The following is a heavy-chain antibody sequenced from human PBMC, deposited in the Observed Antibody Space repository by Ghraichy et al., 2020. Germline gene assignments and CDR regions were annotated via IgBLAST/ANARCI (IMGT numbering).Heavy chain of an antibody. CDR2: IIPIFGTA. D-gene: IGHD6-13*01. CDR1: GGTFSSYA. CDR3: ARQADGPEVYYYYYMDV. J-gene: IGHJ6*03. V-gene: IGHV1-69*01. Sequence: KVSCKASGGTFSSYAISWVRQAPGQGLEWMGGIIPIFGTANYAQKFQGRVTITADESTSTAYMELSSLRSEDTAVYYCARQADGPEVYYYYYMDVWGKGTTVTVSS.